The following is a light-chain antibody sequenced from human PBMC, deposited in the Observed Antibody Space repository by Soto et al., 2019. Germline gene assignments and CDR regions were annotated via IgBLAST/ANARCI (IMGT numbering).Light chain of an antibody. Sequence: QSALTQPPSASGSPGQSVAISCTGTSSDVGGQNYVSWYQQHPGKAPKLIIYAVTERPSGVPDRFSGSKSGNTASLTVPGLQTEDEADYYCSPHAGNNNYVFGTGTKVTVL. CDR1: SSDVGGQNY. J-gene: IGLJ1*01. CDR2: AVT. CDR3: SPHAGNNNYV. V-gene: IGLV2-8*01.